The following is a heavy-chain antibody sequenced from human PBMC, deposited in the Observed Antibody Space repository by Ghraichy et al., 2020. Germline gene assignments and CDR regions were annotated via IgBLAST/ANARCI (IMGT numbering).Heavy chain of an antibody. V-gene: IGHV1-46*01. Sequence: ASVKVSCKASGYTFTSYYMHWVRQAPGQGLEWMGIINPSGGSTSYAQKFQGRVTMTRDTSTSTVYMELSSLRSEDTAVYYCARESLGIVVVPAASYYYGMDVWGQGTTVTVSS. CDR1: GYTFTSYY. D-gene: IGHD2-2*01. CDR2: INPSGGST. J-gene: IGHJ6*02. CDR3: ARESLGIVVVPAASYYYGMDV.